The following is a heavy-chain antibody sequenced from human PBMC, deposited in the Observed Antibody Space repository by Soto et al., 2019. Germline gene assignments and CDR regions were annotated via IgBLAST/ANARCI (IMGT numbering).Heavy chain of an antibody. CDR3: ARGLLGRIFGVVMFYHYYGMDV. J-gene: IGHJ6*02. D-gene: IGHD3-3*01. CDR1: GGSFSRYY. CDR2: INHSGST. Sequence: SETLSLTCAVYGGSFSRYYWSWIRQPPGKGLEWIGEINHSGSTNYNPSLKSRVTISVDTSKNQFSLKLSSVTAADTAVYYCARGLLGRIFGVVMFYHYYGMDVWGQGTTVTVSS. V-gene: IGHV4-34*01.